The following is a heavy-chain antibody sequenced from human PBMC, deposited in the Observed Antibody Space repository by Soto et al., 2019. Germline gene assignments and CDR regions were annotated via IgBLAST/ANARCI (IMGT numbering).Heavy chain of an antibody. D-gene: IGHD2-15*01. J-gene: IGHJ3*02. CDR1: GYTFTSYD. Sequence: ASVKVSCKASGYTFTSYDINWVRQATGQGLEWMGWMNPNSGNTGYAQKFQGRVTMTRNTSISTAYMELSSLRSEDTAVYYCGRVCSGGSCYSDAFDIWGQGTMVTVSS. V-gene: IGHV1-8*01. CDR3: GRVCSGGSCYSDAFDI. CDR2: MNPNSGNT.